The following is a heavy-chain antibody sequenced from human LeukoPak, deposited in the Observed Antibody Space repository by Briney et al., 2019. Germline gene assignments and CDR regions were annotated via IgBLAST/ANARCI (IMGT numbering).Heavy chain of an antibody. V-gene: IGHV4-31*03. CDR2: IYYSGST. D-gene: IGHD6-13*01. Sequence: SETLSLTCTVSGGSISSGGYYWSWIRQHPGKRLEWIGYIYYSGSTYYNPSLKSRVTISVDTSKNQFSLKLSSVTAADTAVYYCASFPLGYSSSWRQYWGQGTLVTVSS. CDR3: ASFPLGYSSSWRQY. CDR1: GGSISSGGYY. J-gene: IGHJ4*02.